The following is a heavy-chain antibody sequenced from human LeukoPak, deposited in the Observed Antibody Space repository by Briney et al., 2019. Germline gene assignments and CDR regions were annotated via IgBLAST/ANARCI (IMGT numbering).Heavy chain of an antibody. CDR1: GFTFSSYA. CDR2: ISGSGGST. V-gene: IGHV3-23*01. J-gene: IGHJ4*02. CDR3: AKEYYYDSSGVRTFGY. Sequence: PGGSLRLSCAASGFTFSSYAMSWVRQAPGKGLEWVSAISGSGGSTYYADSVKGRFTISRDNSKNTLYLQMNSLRAEDTAVYYCAKEYYYDSSGVRTFGYWGQGTLVTVSS. D-gene: IGHD3-22*01.